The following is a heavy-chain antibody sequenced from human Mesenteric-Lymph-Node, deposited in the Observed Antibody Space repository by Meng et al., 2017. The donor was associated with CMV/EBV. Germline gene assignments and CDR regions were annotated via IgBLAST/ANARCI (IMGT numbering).Heavy chain of an antibody. CDR1: GYTFTTYG. CDR2: ISPYNGNT. V-gene: IGHV1-18*04. D-gene: IGHD1-14*01. Sequence: SCKTSGYTFTTYGVSWVRQAPGQGLEWMRWISPYNGNTKYAQKLQGRVTMTTDTSTSTAYMEVRSLRSDDTAVYYCARSPNPYYFDYWGQGTLVTVSS. J-gene: IGHJ4*02. CDR3: ARSPNPYYFDY.